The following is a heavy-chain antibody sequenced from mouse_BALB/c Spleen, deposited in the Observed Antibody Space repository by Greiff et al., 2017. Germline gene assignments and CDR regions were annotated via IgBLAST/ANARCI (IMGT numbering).Heavy chain of an antibody. CDR3: ARNFPIYYGYEGYAMDY. V-gene: IGHV3-2*02. CDR1: GYSITSDYA. J-gene: IGHJ4*01. D-gene: IGHD2-2*01. CDR2: ISYSGST. Sequence: VQLKESGPGLVKPSQSLSLTCTVTGYSITSDYAWNWIRQFPGNKLEWMGYISYSGSTSYNPSLKSRISITRDTSKNQFFLQLNSVTTEDTATYYCARNFPIYYGYEGYAMDYWGQGTSVTVSS.